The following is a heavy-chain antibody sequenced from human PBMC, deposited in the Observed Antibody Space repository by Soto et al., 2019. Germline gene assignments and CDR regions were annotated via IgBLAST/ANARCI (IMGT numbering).Heavy chain of an antibody. CDR3: AGRCDSTTCLGHFAY. J-gene: IGHJ4*02. V-gene: IGHV1-69*06. D-gene: IGHD2-2*01. CDR1: GGTFNNYV. Sequence: QVPLVQSGAAVKKPGSSVKVSCKASGGTFNNYVVNWVRQAPGQVLEWMGGILPIFATANYAQKFQGRVTITADKSTSTAYMELISLRSEDTAVYYCAGRCDSTTCLGHFAYWGQGTLFTGAS. CDR2: ILPIFATA.